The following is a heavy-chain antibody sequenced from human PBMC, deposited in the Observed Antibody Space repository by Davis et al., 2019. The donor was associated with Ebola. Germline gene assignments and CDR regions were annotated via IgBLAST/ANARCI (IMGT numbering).Heavy chain of an antibody. CDR2: ISSRSNNI. CDR1: GFTLSNFW. V-gene: IGHV3-21*01. CDR3: VRGGDLVY. Sequence: GESLKISCVVSGFTLSNFWMNWVRQAPGKGLEWVSSISSRSNNIFYADSVTGRFTISRDNAKNSLFLQMNSLRAEDTAVYYCVRGGDLVYWGQGALVTVSS. D-gene: IGHD2-21*01. J-gene: IGHJ4*02.